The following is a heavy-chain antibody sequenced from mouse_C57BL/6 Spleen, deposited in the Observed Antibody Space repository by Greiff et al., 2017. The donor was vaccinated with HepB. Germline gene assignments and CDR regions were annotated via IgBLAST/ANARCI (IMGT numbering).Heavy chain of an antibody. CDR1: GYTFTSYW. Sequence: QVQLQQPGAELVRPGSSVKLSCKASGYTFTSYWMHWVKQRPIQGLEWIGNIDPSDSETHYNQKFKDKATLTVDKSSSTAYMQLSSLTSEDSAVYYCARSYYGSSPYWYFDVWGTGTTVTVSS. CDR2: IDPSDSET. D-gene: IGHD1-1*01. V-gene: IGHV1-52*01. J-gene: IGHJ1*03. CDR3: ARSYYGSSPYWYFDV.